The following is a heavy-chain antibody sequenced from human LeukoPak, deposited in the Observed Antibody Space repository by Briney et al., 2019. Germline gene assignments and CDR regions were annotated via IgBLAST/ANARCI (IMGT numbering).Heavy chain of an antibody. CDR3: ARVPSSYYYYGMDV. Sequence: SETLSLTCTVSGGSISSYYWSWIRQPPGKGLVWIGYIYYSGSTNYNPSLKSRVTISVDTSKNQFSLKLSSVTAADTAVYYCARVPSSYYYYGMDVWGQGTTVTVSS. D-gene: IGHD2-2*01. J-gene: IGHJ6*02. V-gene: IGHV4-59*01. CDR2: IYYSGST. CDR1: GGSISSYY.